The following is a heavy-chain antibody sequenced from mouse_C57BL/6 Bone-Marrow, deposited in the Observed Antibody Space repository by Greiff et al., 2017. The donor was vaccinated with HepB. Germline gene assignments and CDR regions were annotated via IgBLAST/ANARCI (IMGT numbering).Heavy chain of an antibody. J-gene: IGHJ2*01. Sequence: EVKLVESGGDLVKPGGSLKLSCAASGFTFSSYGMSWVRQTPDKRLEWVATISSGGSYTYYPDSVKGRFTISRDNAKNTPYLQMSRLKSEDTAMYYCARQGGYYDYWGQGTTLTVSS. CDR3: ARQGGYYDY. V-gene: IGHV5-6*01. CDR2: ISSGGSYT. D-gene: IGHD2-3*01. CDR1: GFTFSSYG.